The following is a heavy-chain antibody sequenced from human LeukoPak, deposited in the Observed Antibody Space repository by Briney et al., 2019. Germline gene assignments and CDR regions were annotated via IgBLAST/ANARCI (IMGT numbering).Heavy chain of an antibody. Sequence: PSETLSLTCTVSGGSISSYYWSWIRQPPGKGLEWIGYIYSSGSTNYNPSLKSRVTISVDTSKNQFSLKLSSVTAADTAVYYCAPLSGVVPAAMSWGQGTLVTVSS. CDR3: APLSGVVPAAMS. CDR1: GGSISSYY. J-gene: IGHJ4*02. V-gene: IGHV4-59*08. D-gene: IGHD2-2*01. CDR2: IYSSGST.